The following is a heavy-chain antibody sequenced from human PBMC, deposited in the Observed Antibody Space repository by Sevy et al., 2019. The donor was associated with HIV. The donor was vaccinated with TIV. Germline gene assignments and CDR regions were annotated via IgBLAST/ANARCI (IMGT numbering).Heavy chain of an antibody. CDR1: GFSFSRYF. Sequence: GGSLRLSCAASGFSFSRYFMNWVRQAPGEGLVWVSRINSDGSTTNYADSVEGRFIVSRDNAKKTLYLELHSLRVEDTATYYCARDTLGYGGNPNLDLDLWGQGTLVTVSS. J-gene: IGHJ5*02. V-gene: IGHV3-74*01. CDR2: INSDGSTT. CDR3: ARDTLGYGGNPNLDLDL. D-gene: IGHD4-17*01.